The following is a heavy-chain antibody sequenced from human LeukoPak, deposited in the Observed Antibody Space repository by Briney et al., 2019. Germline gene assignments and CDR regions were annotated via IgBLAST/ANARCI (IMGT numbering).Heavy chain of an antibody. CDR2: IYYSGST. J-gene: IGHJ6*03. V-gene: IGHV4-59*01. D-gene: IGHD6-13*01. Sequence: SETLSLTCTVSGGSISRYYWSWIRQPPGKGLEWIGYIYYSGSTNYNPSLKSRVTISVDTSKNQFSLKLSSVTAADTAVYYCARGLRYSSPCYYYYMDVWGKGTTVTVSS. CDR1: GGSISRYY. CDR3: ARGLRYSSPCYYYYMDV.